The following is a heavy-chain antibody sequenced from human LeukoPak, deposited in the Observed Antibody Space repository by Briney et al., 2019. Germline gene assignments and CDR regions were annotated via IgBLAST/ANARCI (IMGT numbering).Heavy chain of an antibody. D-gene: IGHD2-2*01. CDR3: ARWEYCSSSSCYDESETFDY. CDR2: ISAYNGNT. CDR1: GYTFTSYG. Sequence: ASVKVSCKASGYTFTSYGISWVRQAPGQGLEWMGWISAYNGNTNYAQKYQGRVTMTTDTSTSTAYMELRSLRSDDTAIYYCARWEYCSSSSCYDESETFDYWGQGTLVTASS. V-gene: IGHV1-18*01. J-gene: IGHJ4*02.